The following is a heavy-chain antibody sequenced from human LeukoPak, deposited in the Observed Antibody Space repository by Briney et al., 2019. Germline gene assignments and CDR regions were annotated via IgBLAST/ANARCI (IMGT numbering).Heavy chain of an antibody. CDR2: INPSGGST. J-gene: IGHJ3*02. CDR1: GYTFTSYY. D-gene: IGHD6-13*01. V-gene: IGHV1-46*01. CDR3: ARDLAAAALEGAFDI. Sequence: ASVQVSCKASGYTFTSYYMHWVGQAPGQGLEWMGIINPSGGSTSYAQKFQGRVTMTRDTSTSTVYMELSSLRSEDTAVYYCARDLAAAALEGAFDIWGQGTMVTVSS.